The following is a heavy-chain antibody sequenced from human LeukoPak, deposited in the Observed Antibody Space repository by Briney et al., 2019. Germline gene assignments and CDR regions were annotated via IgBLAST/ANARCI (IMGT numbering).Heavy chain of an antibody. J-gene: IGHJ5*02. CDR2: INSDGSST. Sequence: PGGSLRLSCAASGFTFSSYWMHWVRQAPGKGLVWVSRINSDGSSTSYADSVKGRFTIPRDNAKNTLYLQMNSLRAEDTAVYYCARDTWIQLWSGWFDPWGQGTLVTVSS. CDR1: GFTFSSYW. V-gene: IGHV3-74*01. D-gene: IGHD5-18*01. CDR3: ARDTWIQLWSGWFDP.